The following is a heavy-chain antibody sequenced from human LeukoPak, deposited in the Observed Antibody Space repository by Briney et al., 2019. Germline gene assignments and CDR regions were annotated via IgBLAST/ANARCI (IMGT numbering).Heavy chain of an antibody. J-gene: IGHJ6*02. D-gene: IGHD5-24*01. CDR2: IDAYSGGT. Sequence: ASVKVSCKASGYTFTGYYIHWVRQAPGQGLEWMGWIDAYSGGTIYAQKFQGRLTMTRDTSITTAYFELTRLISDDTAAYYCAREESVATIYYYYYAMDVWGQGTTVTVSS. CDR3: AREESVATIYYYYYAMDV. V-gene: IGHV1-2*02. CDR1: GYTFTGYY.